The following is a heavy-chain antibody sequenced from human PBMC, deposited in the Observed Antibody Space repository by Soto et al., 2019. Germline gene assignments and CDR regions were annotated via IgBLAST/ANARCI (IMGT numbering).Heavy chain of an antibody. D-gene: IGHD2-2*01. J-gene: IGHJ5*02. Sequence: QITLKESGPTLVKPTQTLTLTCTFSGFSLSTSGVGVGWIRQPPGKALEWLALIYWDDDKRYSPSLKSRLTITKDTPKNQVVLTMTNMDPVDTATYYCAHAFGCSSTGCYLGLSGWFAPWGQGTLFTVSS. CDR3: AHAFGCSSTGCYLGLSGWFAP. CDR2: IYWDDDK. CDR1: GFSLSTSGVG. V-gene: IGHV2-5*02.